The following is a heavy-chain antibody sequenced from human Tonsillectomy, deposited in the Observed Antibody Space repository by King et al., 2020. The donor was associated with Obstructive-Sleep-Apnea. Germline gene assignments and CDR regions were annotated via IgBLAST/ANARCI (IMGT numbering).Heavy chain of an antibody. D-gene: IGHD3-10*01. CDR3: ARGRKFTMVRGVGGMDV. J-gene: IGHJ6*02. Sequence: VQLQQWGAGLLKPSETLSLTCAVYGGSFSGYYWSWIRQPPGKGLEWIGEINHSGSTNYNPSLKSRVPISVDTSKNQFSLKLSSVTAADTAVYYCARGRKFTMVRGVGGMDVWGQGTTVTVSS. V-gene: IGHV4-34*01. CDR2: INHSGST. CDR1: GGSFSGYY.